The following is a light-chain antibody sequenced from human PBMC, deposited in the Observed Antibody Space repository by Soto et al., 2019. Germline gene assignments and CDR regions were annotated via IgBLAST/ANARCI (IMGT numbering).Light chain of an antibody. CDR1: QDVSRY. J-gene: IGKJ3*01. Sequence: DIQLTQSPSFLSASVGDRVTITCRASQDVSRYLAWYQQKPGKAPNLLIYAASTLRSGVPSRFSVSGSETEFTLTISSLQPEDFATYYSQQLNSYVFAFGPGTKVDIK. CDR2: AAS. V-gene: IGKV1-9*01. CDR3: QQLNSYVFA.